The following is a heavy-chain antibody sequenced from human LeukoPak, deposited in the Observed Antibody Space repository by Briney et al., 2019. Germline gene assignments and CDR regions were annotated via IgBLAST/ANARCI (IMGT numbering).Heavy chain of an antibody. CDR2: ISRTSDYI. V-gene: IGHV3-21*01. Sequence: GGSLSLSCAASGFTFSDYSMNWVRQAPGKGLEWVSSISRTSDYIYYADSMKGRFTISRDNAKNSLYLQMNSLRAEDTAVYYCARGGWKDYFDYWGQGTLVTVSS. D-gene: IGHD1-1*01. CDR1: GFTFSDYS. J-gene: IGHJ4*02. CDR3: ARGGWKDYFDY.